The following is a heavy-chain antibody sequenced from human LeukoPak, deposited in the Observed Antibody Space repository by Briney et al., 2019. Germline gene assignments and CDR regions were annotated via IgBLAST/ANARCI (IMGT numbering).Heavy chain of an antibody. D-gene: IGHD6-6*01. V-gene: IGHV3-30*19. CDR3: ARTLIEYSVSSCYFDY. CDR1: RFTFSNYG. Sequence: GGSLRLSCAASRFTFSNYGMHWVRQAPGKGLEWVAVISYDGSNKYYADSVKGRFTISRDNSKNTLYLQMNSLRAEDTAVYYCARTLIEYSVSSCYFDYWGQGTLVTVSS. CDR2: ISYDGSNK. J-gene: IGHJ4*02.